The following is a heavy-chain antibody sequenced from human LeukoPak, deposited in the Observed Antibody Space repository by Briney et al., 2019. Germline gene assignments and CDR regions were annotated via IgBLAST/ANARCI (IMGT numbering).Heavy chain of an antibody. V-gene: IGHV3-48*02. D-gene: IGHD1-26*01. CDR1: GFTFSNYG. CDR2: ISGDSSTI. Sequence: PGRSLRLSCAASGFTFSNYGMHWVRQAPGKGLEWVSYISGDSSTIYYADSVKGRFTISRDSAKNSLYLQMSSLRDEDTAVYYCARDPHSGAYTFDYWGQGTLVTVSS. CDR3: ARDPHSGAYTFDY. J-gene: IGHJ4*02.